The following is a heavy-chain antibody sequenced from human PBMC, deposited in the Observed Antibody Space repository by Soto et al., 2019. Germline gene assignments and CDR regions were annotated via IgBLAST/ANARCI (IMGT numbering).Heavy chain of an antibody. J-gene: IGHJ1*01. D-gene: IGHD5-12*01. CDR3: AKIRGYDLGSTTGQL. Sequence: EVQLLESGGGLVQPGGSLRLSCAASGFTFSSSAMSWVRQAPGKGLDWVSAISGNGDTTYYADSVKGRFTITRDISKNTLYLQMNRLRAEDTAVLYCAKIRGYDLGSTTGQLWGEGTLVPVSS. CDR2: ISGNGDTT. CDR1: GFTFSSSA. V-gene: IGHV3-23*01.